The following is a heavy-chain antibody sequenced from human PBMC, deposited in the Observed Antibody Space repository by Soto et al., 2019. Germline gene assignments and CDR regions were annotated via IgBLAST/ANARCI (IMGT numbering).Heavy chain of an antibody. CDR3: ASYPVAAAARDYYYYGMDV. Sequence: QVQLVQSGAEVKKPGSSVKVSCKASGGTFSSYAISWVRQAPGQGLEWMGGIIPIFGTANYAQKFQGRVTITADESTSTAYMELSSLRSADTAVYYCASYPVAAAARDYYYYGMDVWGQGTTVTVSS. CDR1: GGTFSSYA. CDR2: IIPIFGTA. J-gene: IGHJ6*02. V-gene: IGHV1-69*12. D-gene: IGHD6-13*01.